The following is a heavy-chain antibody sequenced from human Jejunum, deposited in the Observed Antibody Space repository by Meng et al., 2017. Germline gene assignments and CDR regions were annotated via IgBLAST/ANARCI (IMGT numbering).Heavy chain of an antibody. J-gene: IGHJ4*02. CDR3: ARQMDSEYDEGYFFDY. CDR1: GGSLSSGSPY. Sequence: QLQLQESGPGLVKPSETLPPSCTVSGGSLSSGSPYWGWIRQSPGKGLEWIGTAYYSGSSYYNPSLRSRVIILVDTSKNQFSLRLSSVTAADTAVYYCARQMDSEYDEGYFFDYWGQGILVTVSS. D-gene: IGHD2-2*03. CDR2: AYYSGSS. V-gene: IGHV4-39*01.